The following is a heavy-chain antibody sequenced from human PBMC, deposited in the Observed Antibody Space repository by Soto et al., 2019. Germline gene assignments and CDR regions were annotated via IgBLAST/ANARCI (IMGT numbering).Heavy chain of an antibody. CDR3: AKGTYRDYVYWDPAFDI. CDR1: GFTFSSYA. V-gene: IGHV3-23*01. CDR2: ISGSGSRT. Sequence: PGGSLRLSCAASGFTFSSYAMSCVRQAPGKGLEWVSAISGSGSRTYYADSVKGRFTFSRDNSKKTLYLQMNSLRAEDTAVYFCAKGTYRDYVYWDPAFDIWGEGTMVTVSS. D-gene: IGHD4-17*01. J-gene: IGHJ3*02.